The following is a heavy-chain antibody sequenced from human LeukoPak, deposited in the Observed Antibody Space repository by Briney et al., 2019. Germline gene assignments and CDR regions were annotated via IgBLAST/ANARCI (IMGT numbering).Heavy chain of an antibody. J-gene: IGHJ4*02. CDR2: IYYSGST. V-gene: IGHV4-4*02. Sequence: SETLSLTCAVSGGSISKSNWWSWVRQPPGKGLEWIGSIYYSGSTYYNPSLKSRVTISLDTSRNQFSLRLTSVTVADAAVYFCARDRQQWLPRGGFDSWGQGTLVGVSS. D-gene: IGHD3-16*01. CDR1: GGSISKSNW. CDR3: ARDRQQWLPRGGFDS.